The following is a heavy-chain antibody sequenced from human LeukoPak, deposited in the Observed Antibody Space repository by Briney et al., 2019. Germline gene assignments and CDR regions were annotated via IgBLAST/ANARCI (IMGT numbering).Heavy chain of an antibody. Sequence: GGSLRLFCAASGITFSSYAMSWVRQAPGKGLEWVSAISGSGGSTYYADSVKGRFTISRDNSKNTLYLQMNSLRAEDTAVYYCAKDAERDSSGYYYYYGMDVWGQGTTVTVSS. V-gene: IGHV3-23*01. D-gene: IGHD3-22*01. CDR2: ISGSGGST. CDR1: GITFSSYA. J-gene: IGHJ6*02. CDR3: AKDAERDSSGYYYYYGMDV.